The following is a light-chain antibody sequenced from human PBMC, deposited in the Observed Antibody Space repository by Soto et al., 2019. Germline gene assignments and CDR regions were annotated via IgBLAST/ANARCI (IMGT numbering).Light chain of an antibody. CDR2: GAS. V-gene: IGKV3-15*01. J-gene: IGKJ2*01. CDR1: QSVSSN. CDR3: QQYNNWPPYT. Sequence: EIVMTQSPATLSVSPGERATLSCRASQSVSSNLAGYQQKPGQAPRLLIYGASTRATGIPARFSGSGSGTEFTLTISSLQSEDFVVYYCQQYNNWPPYTFGQGTKLEIK.